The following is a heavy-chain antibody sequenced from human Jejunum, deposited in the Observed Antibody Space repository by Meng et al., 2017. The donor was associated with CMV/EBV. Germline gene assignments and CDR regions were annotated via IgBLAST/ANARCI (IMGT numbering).Heavy chain of an antibody. CDR1: GGSISGYY. CDR3: ASLKGGPGGMDV. Sequence: CAVSGGSISGYYWSWIRQPPGKGLEWIGYIYYSGRTNYNPSLKSRVTISVDTSKNQFSLKLSSVTAADTAVYYCASLKGGPGGMDVWGQGTTVTVSS. J-gene: IGHJ6*02. CDR2: IYYSGRT. D-gene: IGHD3-10*01. V-gene: IGHV4-59*01.